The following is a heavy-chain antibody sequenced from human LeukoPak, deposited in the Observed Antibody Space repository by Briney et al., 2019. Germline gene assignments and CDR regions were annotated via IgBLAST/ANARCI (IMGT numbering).Heavy chain of an antibody. V-gene: IGHV1-69*13. CDR2: IIPIFGTA. CDR3: ARDVREYSSSSGRGWFDP. Sequence: ASVKVSCEASGGTFSSYAISWVRQAPGQGLEWMGGIIPIFGTANYAQKFQGRVTITADESTSTAYMELSSLRSEDTAVYYCARDVREYSSSSGRGWFDPWGQGTLVTVSS. CDR1: GGTFSSYA. D-gene: IGHD6-6*01. J-gene: IGHJ5*02.